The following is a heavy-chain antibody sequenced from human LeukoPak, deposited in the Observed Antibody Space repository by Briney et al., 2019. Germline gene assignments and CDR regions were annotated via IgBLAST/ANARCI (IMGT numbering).Heavy chain of an antibody. CDR2: IDPSDSYT. Sequence: GESLKISCKGSGYSFTSYWISWVRQMPGKGLEWMGRIDPSDSYTNYSPSFQGHVTISADKSINTAYLRWSSLQASDTAMYYCARSVVAATPVDYWGQGTLVTVSS. CDR3: ARSVVAATPVDY. D-gene: IGHD2-15*01. V-gene: IGHV5-10-1*01. CDR1: GYSFTSYW. J-gene: IGHJ4*02.